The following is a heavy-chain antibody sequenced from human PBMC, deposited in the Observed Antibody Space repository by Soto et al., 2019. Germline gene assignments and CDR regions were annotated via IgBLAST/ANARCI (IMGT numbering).Heavy chain of an antibody. CDR1: GYTFTNYA. D-gene: IGHD2-21*01. CDR2: INAGNVNT. J-gene: IGHJ5*02. V-gene: IGHV1-3*05. Sequence: QVQLVQSGAEEKKPGASVKVSCKASGYTFTNYAMHWGRQAPGQRLEWMGWINAGNVNTKYSQKFQGRVTITRDTSASTAHMELSSLSCENTAVYYCARGIPLWFDPWGQGNLVTVSS. CDR3: ARGIPLWFDP.